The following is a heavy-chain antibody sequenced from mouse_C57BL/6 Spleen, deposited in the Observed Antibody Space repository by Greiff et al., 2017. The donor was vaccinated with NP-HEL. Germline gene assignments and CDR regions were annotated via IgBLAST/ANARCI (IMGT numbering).Heavy chain of an antibody. CDR1: GYTFTSYG. CDR2: IYPRSGNT. V-gene: IGHV1-81*01. D-gene: IGHD2-4*01. Sequence: VQLQQSGAELARPGASVKLSCKASGYTFTSYGISWVKQRTGQGLEWIGEIYPRSGNTYYNEKFKGKATLTADKSSSTAYMELRSLTSEDSAVYFCARKGMGEYDGGNYAMDYWGQGTSVTVSS. CDR3: ARKGMGEYDGGNYAMDY. J-gene: IGHJ4*01.